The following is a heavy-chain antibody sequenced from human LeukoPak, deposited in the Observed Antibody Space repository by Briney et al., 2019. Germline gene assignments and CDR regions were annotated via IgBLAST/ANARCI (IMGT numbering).Heavy chain of an antibody. V-gene: IGHV3-15*01. J-gene: IGHJ6*02. CDR2: IKSKTDGGTT. CDR3: TAVVVPAATPEGLYYYYYGMDV. D-gene: IGHD2-2*01. Sequence: GGSLRLSCAASGFTFSNAWMSWVRQAPGKGLEWVGRIKSKTDGGTTDYAAPVKGRFTISRDDSKNTLYLQMNSLKTEDTAVYYCTAVVVPAATPEGLYYYYYGMDVWGQGTTVTVSS. CDR1: GFTFSNAW.